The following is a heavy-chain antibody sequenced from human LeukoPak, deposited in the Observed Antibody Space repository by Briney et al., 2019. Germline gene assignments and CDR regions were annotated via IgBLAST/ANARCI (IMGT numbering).Heavy chain of an antibody. Sequence: ASVKVSCKASGYTFTSYDINWVRQATGQGLEWMGWMNPNSGNTGYAQKFQGRVTITRNTSISTAYMELSSLRSEDTAVYYCARGIAWELLALGYYYYMDVWGKGTTVTLSS. CDR2: MNPNSGNT. CDR1: GYTFTSYD. V-gene: IGHV1-8*03. D-gene: IGHD1-26*01. CDR3: ARGIAWELLALGYYYYMDV. J-gene: IGHJ6*03.